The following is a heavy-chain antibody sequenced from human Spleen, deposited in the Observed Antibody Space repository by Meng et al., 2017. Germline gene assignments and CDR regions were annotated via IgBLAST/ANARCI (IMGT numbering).Heavy chain of an antibody. CDR3: ARVGFYVSYYYYGMDV. Sequence: SETLSLTCTVSGGSMSSGGYYWSWIRQHPGKGLEWIGYIYYTGNTYYNPSLKSRVSLSVDTSKRQFSLKLSSVTAADTAVYYCARVGFYVSYYYYGMDVWGQGTTVTVSS. CDR1: GGSMSSGGYY. CDR2: IYYTGNT. D-gene: IGHD3-16*01. V-gene: IGHV4-31*03. J-gene: IGHJ6*02.